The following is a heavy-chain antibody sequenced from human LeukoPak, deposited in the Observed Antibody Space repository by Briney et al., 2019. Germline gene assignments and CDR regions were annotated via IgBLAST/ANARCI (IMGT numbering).Heavy chain of an antibody. Sequence: GASVKVSCKASGYTFTGYYMHWVRQAPGQGLEWMGWINPNSGDTKYSQKFQGRVTMTRDTSISTAYMELSRLRSDDTAVYYCARDGVVAAIFDYWGQGTLVTVSS. J-gene: IGHJ4*02. CDR2: INPNSGDT. D-gene: IGHD2-15*01. CDR3: ARDGVVAAIFDY. V-gene: IGHV1-2*02. CDR1: GYTFTGYY.